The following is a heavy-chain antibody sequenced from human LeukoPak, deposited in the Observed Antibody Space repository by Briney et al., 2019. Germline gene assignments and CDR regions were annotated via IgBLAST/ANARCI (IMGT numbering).Heavy chain of an antibody. V-gene: IGHV1-18*01. Sequence: ASVKVSCKASGYTFTSYGISWVRQAPEKGLGWGGWFSPKNGNTNYAQKLQGRVTMTTDTSTSTAYMELRSLRSDDTAVYYCARESKYYYDSSGYHSVIDYWGQGTLVTVSS. CDR3: ARESKYYYDSSGYHSVIDY. CDR1: GYTFTSYG. D-gene: IGHD3-22*01. CDR2: FSPKNGNT. J-gene: IGHJ4*02.